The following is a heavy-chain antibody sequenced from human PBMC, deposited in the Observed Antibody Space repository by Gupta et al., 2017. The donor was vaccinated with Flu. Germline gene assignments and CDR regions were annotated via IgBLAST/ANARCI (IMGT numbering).Heavy chain of an antibody. CDR3: ARGCSGGTFCYYIDH. D-gene: IGHD2-15*01. CDR1: GFPFGNYG. V-gene: IGHV3-30*03. J-gene: IGHJ4*02. Sequence: QVPLAASGGGVVQPGMSLNLSCAASGFPFGNYGMHWVRQAPGKGLDWVAIISHDGSDENYADSVKGRFTISRDNSKNVLYLQMNSLRPEDTGVYYCARGCSGGTFCYYIDHWGQGTLVTVSS. CDR2: ISHDGSDE.